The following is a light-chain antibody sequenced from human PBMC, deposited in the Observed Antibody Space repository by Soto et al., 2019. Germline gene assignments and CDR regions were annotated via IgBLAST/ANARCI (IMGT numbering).Light chain of an antibody. CDR1: QSVSSSY. CDR2: GAS. CDR3: QQYGSSPKGA. V-gene: IGKV3-20*01. Sequence: EIVLTQSPGTLSLCPGERATLSCRASQSVSSSYLAWYQQKPGQAPRLLIYGASSRATGIPDRFSGSGSGTDFTLTISRLEPEAFAVYYCQQYGSSPKGAFGQGTKVEIK. J-gene: IGKJ1*01.